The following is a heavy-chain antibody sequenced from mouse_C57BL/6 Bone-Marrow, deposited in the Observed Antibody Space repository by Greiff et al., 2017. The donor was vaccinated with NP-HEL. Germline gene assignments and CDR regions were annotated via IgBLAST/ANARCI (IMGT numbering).Heavy chain of an antibody. CDR3: ARHSFTTVVATPAWFAY. D-gene: IGHD1-1*01. CDR2: ISGGGGNT. J-gene: IGHJ3*01. V-gene: IGHV5-9*01. CDR1: GFTFSSYT. Sequence: EVQGVESGGGLVKPGGSLKLSCAASGFTFSSYTMSWVRQTPEKRLEWVATISGGGGNTYYPDSVKGRFTISRDNAKNTLYLQMSSLRSEDTALYYCARHSFTTVVATPAWFAYWGQGTLVTVSA.